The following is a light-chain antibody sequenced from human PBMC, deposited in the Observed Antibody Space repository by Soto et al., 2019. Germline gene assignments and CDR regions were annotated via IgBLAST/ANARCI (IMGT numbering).Light chain of an antibody. J-gene: IGKJ1*01. V-gene: IGKV1-5*01. Sequence: DIQMTQSPSTLSASVGDRVTITCRASQSISSWLAWYQQKPGKAPKLLIYDASSLERGVPSRFSGSGSGTEFTLTISSLQPDDFATYYCQQYNSYLRTFGQGTKVDIK. CDR1: QSISSW. CDR2: DAS. CDR3: QQYNSYLRT.